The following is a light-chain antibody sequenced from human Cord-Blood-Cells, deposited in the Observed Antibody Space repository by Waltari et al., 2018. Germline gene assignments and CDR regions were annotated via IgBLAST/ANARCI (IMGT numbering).Light chain of an antibody. J-gene: IGLJ1*01. Sequence: QSALTQPRSVSGSPGPSVTISCTGTSSDVGGYTYVSWYQQHPGKAPKLMIYDVSKRPSGVPDRFSGSKSGNTASLTISGLQAEDEADYYCCSYAGSYPYVFGTGTKVTVL. V-gene: IGLV2-11*01. CDR3: CSYAGSYPYV. CDR2: DVS. CDR1: SSDVGGYTY.